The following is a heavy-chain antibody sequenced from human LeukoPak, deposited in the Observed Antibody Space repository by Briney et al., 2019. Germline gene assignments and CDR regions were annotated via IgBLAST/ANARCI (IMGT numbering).Heavy chain of an antibody. CDR1: GFTFSSYG. V-gene: IGHV3-30*02. D-gene: IGHD2-21*02. J-gene: IGHJ4*02. CDR2: IRYDGTNK. Sequence: GGSLRLSCAASGFTFSSYGMHWVRQAPGKGLEWVTFIRYDGTNKYYADSVKGRFTISRDNSKNTLYLQMNSLRAEDTAVYYCARDRVVVTEGGLDYWGQGTLVTVSS. CDR3: ARDRVVVTEGGLDY.